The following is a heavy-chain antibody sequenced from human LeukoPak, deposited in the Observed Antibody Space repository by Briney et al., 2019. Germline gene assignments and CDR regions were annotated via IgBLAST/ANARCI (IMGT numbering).Heavy chain of an antibody. CDR1: GFTFSSYG. D-gene: IGHD2-15*01. CDR2: IRYDGSNK. V-gene: IGHV3-30*02. Sequence: PGGSLRLSCAASGFTFSSYGMHWVRQAPGKGLEWVAFIRYDGSNKYYADSVKGRFTISRDNSKNTLYLQMNSLRAEDTAVYYCAKGTPRGIVVVVAATLDYWGQGTLVTVSS. CDR3: AKGTPRGIVVVVAATLDY. J-gene: IGHJ4*02.